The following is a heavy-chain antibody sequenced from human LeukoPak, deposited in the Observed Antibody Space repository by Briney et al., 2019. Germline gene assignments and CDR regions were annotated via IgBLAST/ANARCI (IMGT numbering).Heavy chain of an antibody. J-gene: IGHJ6*02. CDR3: ARDPPRIVVVVAATNYYGMDV. CDR2: ISAYNGNT. D-gene: IGHD2-15*01. CDR1: GYTFFSYG. V-gene: IGHV1-18*01. Sequence: ASVKVSCTASGYTFFSYGISWVRQAPGQGLEWMGWISAYNGNTNYAQKLQGRVTMTTDTSTSTAYMELRSLRSDDTAVYYCARDPPRIVVVVAATNYYGMDVWGQGTTVTVSS.